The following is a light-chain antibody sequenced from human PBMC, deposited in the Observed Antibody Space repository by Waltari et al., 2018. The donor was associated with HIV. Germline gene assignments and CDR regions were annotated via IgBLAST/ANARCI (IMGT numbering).Light chain of an antibody. J-gene: IGKJ4*01. Sequence: EVVLTQSPATLSLSPGERASLSCRASQSVGDSLAWYQQKPGQAPRLLLFDASKRATGIPARFSGSGSGTDFTLTITSLDVEDFAVYYCQQRAFLVTFGGGTKVEI. V-gene: IGKV3-11*01. CDR2: DAS. CDR1: QSVGDS. CDR3: QQRAFLVT.